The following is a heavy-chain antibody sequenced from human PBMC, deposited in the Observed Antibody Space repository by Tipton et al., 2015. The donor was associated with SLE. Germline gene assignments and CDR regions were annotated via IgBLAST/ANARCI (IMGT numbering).Heavy chain of an antibody. J-gene: IGHJ2*01. D-gene: IGHD4-17*01. V-gene: IGHV1-46*01. CDR3: ARDSGNSDGDRSYWYFDP. CDR1: GYTFTSHY. CDR2: INPSGTST. Sequence: QSGPEVKKPGASVKVSCKASGYTFTSHYMHWLRQAPGQGLEWMGVINPSGTSTTYAQRFQGRVTMTRDTSTSTDYMELSSLRSEATAVYYCARDSGNSDGDRSYWYFDPWGRGPLVTVS.